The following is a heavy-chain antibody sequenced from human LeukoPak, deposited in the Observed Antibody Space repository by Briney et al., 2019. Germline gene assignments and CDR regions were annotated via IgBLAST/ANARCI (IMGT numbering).Heavy chain of an antibody. V-gene: IGHV4-59*01. Sequence: PSETLSLTCTVSGGSISTYFWSWIRQPPGKGLEWIGYIYYSGSTNYNPSLKSRVTISLDTSKNQFSLKLSSVTAADTAMYYCARGRQQGGDFDYWGQGTLVTVSS. D-gene: IGHD6-13*01. CDR3: ARGRQQGGDFDY. CDR2: IYYSGST. CDR1: GGSISTYF. J-gene: IGHJ4*02.